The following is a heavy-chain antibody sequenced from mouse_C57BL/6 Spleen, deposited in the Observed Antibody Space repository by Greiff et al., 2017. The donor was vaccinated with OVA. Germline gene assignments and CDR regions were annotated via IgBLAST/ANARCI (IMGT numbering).Heavy chain of an antibody. J-gene: IGHJ2*01. D-gene: IGHD2-1*01. CDR1: GYTFTDCE. CDR2: IDPETGGS. Sequence: QVQLQQSGAELVRPGASVTLSCKASGYTFTDCEMHWVKQTPVHGLEWIGAIDPETGGSAYNQKFKGKAILTADKSSSTAYMELRSLTSEDSAVYYCTRGANYPYYFDYWGQGTTLTVSS. V-gene: IGHV1-15*01. CDR3: TRGANYPYYFDY.